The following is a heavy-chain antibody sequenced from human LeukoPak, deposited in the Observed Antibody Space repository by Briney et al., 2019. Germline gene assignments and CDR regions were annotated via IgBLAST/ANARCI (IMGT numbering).Heavy chain of an antibody. D-gene: IGHD3-22*01. J-gene: IGHJ4*02. V-gene: IGHV3-11*01. Sequence: GGSLRLSCAASGFTFSDYYMSWIRQAPGKGLEWVSYISSSGSTIYYADSVKGRFTISRDNAKNSLYLQMNSLRAEDTALYYCAKDHGSGYKRTSSEFDYWGQGTLVTVSS. CDR2: ISSSGSTI. CDR3: AKDHGSGYKRTSSEFDY. CDR1: GFTFSDYY.